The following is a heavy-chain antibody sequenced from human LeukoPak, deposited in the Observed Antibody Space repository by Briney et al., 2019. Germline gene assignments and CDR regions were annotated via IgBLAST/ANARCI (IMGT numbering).Heavy chain of an antibody. J-gene: IGHJ6*02. V-gene: IGHV4-4*02. CDR1: GGSITSDNW. Sequence: SETLSLTCAVSGGSITSDNWWTWVRQPPGKGLEGIGAIYHSGSTDYNPSLKSRVTISVDKSKNQFSLKLSSVTAADTAVYFCARDRDGMGVWGQGTTVTVSS. CDR2: IYHSGST. CDR3: ARDRDGMGV.